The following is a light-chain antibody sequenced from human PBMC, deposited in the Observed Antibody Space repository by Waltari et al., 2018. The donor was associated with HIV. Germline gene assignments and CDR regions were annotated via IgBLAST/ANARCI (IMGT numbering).Light chain of an antibody. J-gene: IGKJ4*01. Sequence: DIQMTQSPPSVSASVGDSVTITCRASKGIGTYLVWYQQKFGAAPQLLIYSASRLQSGVPPRFSGSGSGTNFSLTITNLQPEDFAIYYCQQAQSFPHTFGGGTEV. V-gene: IGKV1-12*01. CDR3: QQAQSFPHT. CDR2: SAS. CDR1: KGIGTY.